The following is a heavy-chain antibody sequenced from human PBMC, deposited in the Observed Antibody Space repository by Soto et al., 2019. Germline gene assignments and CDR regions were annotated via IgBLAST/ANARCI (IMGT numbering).Heavy chain of an antibody. Sequence: QVQLVQSGAEVKKPGSSVKVSCKASGGTFSSYTISWVRQAPGQGLEWMGRIIPILGIANYAQKFQGRVTITADKSTSTAYMELSSLRSEDTAVYYCARDEGGYYFDYWGHGTLVTVSS. CDR2: IIPILGIA. J-gene: IGHJ4*01. V-gene: IGHV1-69*08. CDR1: GGTFSSYT. CDR3: ARDEGGYYFDY.